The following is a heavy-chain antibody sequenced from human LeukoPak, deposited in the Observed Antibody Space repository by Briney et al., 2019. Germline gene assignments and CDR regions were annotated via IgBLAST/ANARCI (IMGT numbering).Heavy chain of an antibody. J-gene: IGHJ6*03. V-gene: IGHV4-39*01. CDR3: ARQGSFYYYYYMDV. D-gene: IGHD3-10*01. Sequence: SETLSLTCSVSGDSVNSNTYYWGWIRQSPGRGLEWIGNVYYSGTTYYNPSLESRVTISADTSRNQLSLRLNSVTVADTAIYYCARQGSFYYYYYMDVWGKGTTVTVSS. CDR2: VYYSGTT. CDR1: GDSVNSNTYY.